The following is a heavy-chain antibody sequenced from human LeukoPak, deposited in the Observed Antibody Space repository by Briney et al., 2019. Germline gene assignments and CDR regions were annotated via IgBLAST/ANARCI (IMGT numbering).Heavy chain of an antibody. D-gene: IGHD4-4*01. CDR1: GFTFDDYA. V-gene: IGHV3-74*03. CDR2: ISHDGRSR. J-gene: IGHJ4*02. Sequence: GGSLRLSCAASGFTFDDYAMHWVRQVPGKGLVWVSRISHDGRSRTYADSVKGRFTISRDNAENTLYLQMNSLRVEDTAVYFCARDRDYIFFDYWGQGALVTVSS. CDR3: ARDRDYIFFDY.